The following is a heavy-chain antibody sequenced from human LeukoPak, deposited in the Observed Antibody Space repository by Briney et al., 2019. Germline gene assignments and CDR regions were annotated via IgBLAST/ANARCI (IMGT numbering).Heavy chain of an antibody. CDR1: GGSISSSSYY. V-gene: IGHV4-39*01. D-gene: IGHD2-21*01. CDR3: ARNGGDRIDY. J-gene: IGHJ4*02. Sequence: SETLSLTCTVSGGSISSSSYYWGWIRQPPGKGLEWIGSIYYSGSTYYNPSLKSRVTISVDTSKNQFSLKLNSVTAADTAVYYCARNGGDRIDYWGQGTLVTVSS. CDR2: IYYSGST.